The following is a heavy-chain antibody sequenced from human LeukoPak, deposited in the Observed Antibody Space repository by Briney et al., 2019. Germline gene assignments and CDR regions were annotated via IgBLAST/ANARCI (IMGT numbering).Heavy chain of an antibody. J-gene: IGHJ3*01. D-gene: IGHD1/OR15-1a*01. CDR1: GYTFTDYH. CDR2: INPNSGRT. Sequence: ASVKVSCKASGYTFTDYHMHWVRQAPGQGLEWVGWINPNSGRTNYAQKFQDRVTMTRDTSNNTSYMDLSSLTSDDTAVYYCAREFRTTTWSYDAFDLWGQGTMVTVSS. V-gene: IGHV1-2*02. CDR3: AREFRTTTWSYDAFDL.